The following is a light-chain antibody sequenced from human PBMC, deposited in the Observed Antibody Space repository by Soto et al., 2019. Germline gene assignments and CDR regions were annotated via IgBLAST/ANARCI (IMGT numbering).Light chain of an antibody. V-gene: IGKV3-11*01. CDR1: RSVGTY. Sequence: EIVLTQSPATLSLSPGERATLSCRTSRSVGTYLAWYRQKPGQAPRLLIYDTSKRATDIPARFSGSGSGTDFTLTINSLEPEDVAVYYCQQRSIWPPAFGGGTKVEIK. CDR2: DTS. CDR3: QQRSIWPPA. J-gene: IGKJ4*01.